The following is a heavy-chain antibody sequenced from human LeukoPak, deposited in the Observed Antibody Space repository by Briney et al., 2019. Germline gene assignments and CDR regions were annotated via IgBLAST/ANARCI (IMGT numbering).Heavy chain of an antibody. D-gene: IGHD4-17*01. V-gene: IGHV4-39*07. CDR3: ARGGGTTVTSNNWFDP. CDR1: GGSISSSSYY. CDR2: IYYSGST. J-gene: IGHJ5*02. Sequence: PSETLSLSCTVSGGSISSSSYYWGGIRQPPGKGLERIGSIYYSGSTYYNPSLKSRVTISVDTSKNQFSLKLSSVTAADTAVYYCARGGGTTVTSNNWFDPWGQGTLVTVSS.